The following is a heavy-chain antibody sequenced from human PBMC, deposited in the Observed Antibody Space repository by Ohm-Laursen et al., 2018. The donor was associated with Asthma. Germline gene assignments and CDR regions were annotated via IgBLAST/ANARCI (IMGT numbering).Heavy chain of an antibody. CDR2: IYSGGST. J-gene: IGHJ6*02. V-gene: IGHV3-53*01. CDR3: ARVLGSGYDFYYYGMDV. CDR1: GFTFSDYY. D-gene: IGHD5-12*01. Sequence: SLRLSCAASGFTFSDYYMSWVRQAPGKGLEWVSVIYSGGSTYYADSVKGRFTISRDNSKNTLYLQMNSLRAEDTAVYYCARVLGSGYDFYYYGMDVWGQGTTVTVSS.